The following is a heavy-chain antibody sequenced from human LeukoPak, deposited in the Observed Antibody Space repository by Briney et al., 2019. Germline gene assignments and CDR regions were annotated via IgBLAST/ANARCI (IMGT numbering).Heavy chain of an antibody. V-gene: IGHV3-7*01. CDR2: IKQDGSEK. J-gene: IGHJ6*03. CDR1: GFTFSSYG. D-gene: IGHD3-3*01. Sequence: GGSLRLSCAASGFTFSSYGMHWVRQAPGKGLEWVANIKQDGSEKYYVDSVKGRFTISRDNAKNSLYLQMNSLRAEDTAVYYCARVTPPPYDFWSGSMDVWGKGTTVTVSS. CDR3: ARVTPPPYDFWSGSMDV.